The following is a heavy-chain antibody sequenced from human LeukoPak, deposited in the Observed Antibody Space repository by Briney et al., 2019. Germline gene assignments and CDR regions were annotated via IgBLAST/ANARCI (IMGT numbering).Heavy chain of an antibody. D-gene: IGHD5-12*01. CDR2: IRYDTSNK. J-gene: IGHJ4*02. CDR1: GFTFSSYG. CDR3: AKSSGYSGYALDY. V-gene: IGHV3-30*02. Sequence: GGSLRLSCAASGFTFSSYGMHWVRQAPGKGLEWVAFIRYDTSNKYYADSVKDRFTISRDNSKNTLYLQMNSLRAEDTAVYYCAKSSGYSGYALDYWGQGTLVTVSS.